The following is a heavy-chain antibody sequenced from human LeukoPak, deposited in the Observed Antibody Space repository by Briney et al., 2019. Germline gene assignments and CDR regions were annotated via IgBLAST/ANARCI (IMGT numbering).Heavy chain of an antibody. J-gene: IGHJ3*02. CDR2: IYYSGST. Sequence: PSETLSLTCTVSGGSISSGDYYWSWIRQPPGKGLEWIGYIYYSGSTYYNPSLKSRVTISVDTSKNQFSLKLSSVTAADTAVYYCARDQAGSSNAFDIWGQGTMVTVSS. D-gene: IGHD1-26*01. CDR1: GGSISSGDYY. V-gene: IGHV4-30-4*01. CDR3: ARDQAGSSNAFDI.